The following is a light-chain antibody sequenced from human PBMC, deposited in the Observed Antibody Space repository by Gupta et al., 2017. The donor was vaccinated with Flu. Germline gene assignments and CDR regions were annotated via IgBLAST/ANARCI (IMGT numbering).Light chain of an antibody. Sequence: QSTLTQPASVSGSPGQSITISCTGTSSDVGGYSYVSWYQQHPGKAPKLMIYEVTDRPSGISNRFSGSKSGNTASQTISGLQAEDEADYFCASYTTTSTWLFGGGTKLTVL. V-gene: IGLV2-14*01. CDR1: SSDVGGYSY. CDR2: EVT. J-gene: IGLJ3*02. CDR3: ASYTTTSTWL.